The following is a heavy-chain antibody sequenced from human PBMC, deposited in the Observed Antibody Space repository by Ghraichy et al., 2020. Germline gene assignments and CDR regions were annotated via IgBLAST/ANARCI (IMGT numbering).Heavy chain of an antibody. CDR2: IIPIFGTA. Sequence: SVKVSCKASGGTFSSYAISWVRQAPGQGLEWMGGIIPIFGTANYAQKFQGRVTITADESTSTAYMELSSLRSEDTAVYYCARVGQLERLDFDYWGQGTLVTVSS. CDR1: GGTFSSYA. V-gene: IGHV1-69*13. D-gene: IGHD1-1*01. CDR3: ARVGQLERLDFDY. J-gene: IGHJ4*02.